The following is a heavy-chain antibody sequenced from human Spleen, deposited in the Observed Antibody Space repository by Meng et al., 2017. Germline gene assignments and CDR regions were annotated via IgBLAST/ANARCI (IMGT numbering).Heavy chain of an antibody. Sequence: ASVKVSCKASGYTFTGYYMHWVRQAPGQGLEWMGRINPNSGGTNYAQKFQGRVTMTRDTSISTAYMELSSLRSEDTAVYYCARGGTYSGSYDYWGQGTLVTVSS. CDR3: ARGGTYSGSYDY. CDR2: INPNSGGT. V-gene: IGHV1-2*06. D-gene: IGHD1-26*01. CDR1: GYTFTGYY. J-gene: IGHJ4*02.